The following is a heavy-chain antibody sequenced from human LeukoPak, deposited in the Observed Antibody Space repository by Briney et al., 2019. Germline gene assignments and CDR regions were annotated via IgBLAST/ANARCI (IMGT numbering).Heavy chain of an antibody. Sequence: GGSLRLSCAASGFTFSSYGMHWVRQAPGKGLEWVAVISYDGSNRYYADSVKGRFTISRDNSKNMLYLQMNSLRAEDTAVYYCARDLTYYHESSGYYYRGSFDYWGQGTLVTVSS. CDR1: GFTFSSYG. CDR2: ISYDGSNR. J-gene: IGHJ4*02. CDR3: ARDLTYYHESSGYYYRGSFDY. D-gene: IGHD3-22*01. V-gene: IGHV3-30*03.